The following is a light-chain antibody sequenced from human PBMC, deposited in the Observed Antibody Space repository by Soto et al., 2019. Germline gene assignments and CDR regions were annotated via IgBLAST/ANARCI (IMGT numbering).Light chain of an antibody. CDR1: QVISNY. CDR2: DAS. J-gene: IGKJ4*01. CDR3: QPYENFPLT. Sequence: DIQMPQSPSSLSASEGDRVTITCQASQVISNYVNWYQQKPGKAPKLLIFDASNLETGVPSRFSGSGSGTDFTFTISRLQPVDIATYYCQPYENFPLTVGGGTRVEIK. V-gene: IGKV1-33*01.